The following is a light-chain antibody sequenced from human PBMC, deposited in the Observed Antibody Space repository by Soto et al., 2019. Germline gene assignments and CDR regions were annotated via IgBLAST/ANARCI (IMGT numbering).Light chain of an antibody. CDR1: QRIGSN. CDR3: QQYNDLPT. Sequence: EIEMTQSPATLSVSPGERVTLSCRASQRIGSNLAWYQHTPGQPPRLLIYGASTRATGIPAKFSGSGSGTEFTLTISRLQSEDFVLYFCQQYNDLPTFGQGTKVDIK. CDR2: GAS. J-gene: IGKJ1*01. V-gene: IGKV3-15*01.